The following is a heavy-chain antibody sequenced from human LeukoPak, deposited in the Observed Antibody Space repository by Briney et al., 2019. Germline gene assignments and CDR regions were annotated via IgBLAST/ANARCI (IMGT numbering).Heavy chain of an antibody. Sequence: ASVKVSCKASGYTFTGYYMHWVRQAPGQGLEWMGWINPNSGGTNYAQKFQGRVTMTRDTSISTAYMELSRLRSDDTAVYYCAILGMSSMIVVADFDYWGQGTLVTVSS. CDR1: GYTFTGYY. V-gene: IGHV1-2*02. CDR2: INPNSGGT. CDR3: AILGMSSMIVVADFDY. D-gene: IGHD3-22*01. J-gene: IGHJ4*02.